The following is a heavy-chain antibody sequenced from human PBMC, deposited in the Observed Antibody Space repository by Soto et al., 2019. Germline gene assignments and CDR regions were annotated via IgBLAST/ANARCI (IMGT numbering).Heavy chain of an antibody. D-gene: IGHD5-12*01. J-gene: IGHJ6*02. Sequence: ASVKVSCKASGYTFTSYGISWVRQAPGQGLEWMGWISAYNGNTNYAQKLQGRVTMTTDTSTSTAYMELRSLRSDDTAVYYCARDKSTIVAQNMVYYGMDVWGQGTTVTVSS. CDR3: ARDKSTIVAQNMVYYGMDV. V-gene: IGHV1-18*04. CDR1: GYTFTSYG. CDR2: ISAYNGNT.